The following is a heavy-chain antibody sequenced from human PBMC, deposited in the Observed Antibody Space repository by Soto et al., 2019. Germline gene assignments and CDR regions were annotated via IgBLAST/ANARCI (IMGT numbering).Heavy chain of an antibody. J-gene: IGHJ5*02. CDR1: EYSFTSYW. Sequence: GESLKISCKGSEYSFTSYWIGWVRQMPGKGLEWMGIIYTGDSDTRYNPAFQGQVITLADKSFNTAYLQWRNLKASDTAMDYCAGFGSAAGYNWFDPWGQGTLVTVSS. CDR3: AGFGSAAGYNWFDP. CDR2: IYTGDSDT. D-gene: IGHD6-13*01. V-gene: IGHV5-51*01.